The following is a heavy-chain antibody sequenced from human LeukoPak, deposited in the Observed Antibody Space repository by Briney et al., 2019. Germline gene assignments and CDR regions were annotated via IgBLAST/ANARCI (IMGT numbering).Heavy chain of an antibody. CDR1: GFTVSSNY. D-gene: IGHD3-16*02. CDR3: ARHPRTYRGPLDY. V-gene: IGHV3-53*01. Sequence: GGSLRLSCAASGFTVSSNYMSWVRQAPGKGLEWVSVIYSGGSTYYADSVKGRFTISRDNSKNTLYLQMNSLRAKDTAVYYCARHPRTYRGPLDYWGQGTLVTVSS. J-gene: IGHJ4*02. CDR2: IYSGGST.